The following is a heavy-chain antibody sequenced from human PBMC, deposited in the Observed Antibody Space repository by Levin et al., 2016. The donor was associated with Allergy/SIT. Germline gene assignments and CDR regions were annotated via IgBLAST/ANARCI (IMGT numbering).Heavy chain of an antibody. V-gene: IGHV1-69*13. CDR2: IIPIFGTA. Sequence: SVKVSCKASGGTFSSYAISWVRQAPGQGLEWMGGIIPIFGTANYAQKFQGRVAITADESTSTAYMELSSLRSEDTAVYYCASVRLYDSSGYYFRRFDYWGQGTLVTVSS. D-gene: IGHD3-22*01. J-gene: IGHJ4*02. CDR3: ASVRLYDSSGYYFRRFDY. CDR1: GGTFSSYA.